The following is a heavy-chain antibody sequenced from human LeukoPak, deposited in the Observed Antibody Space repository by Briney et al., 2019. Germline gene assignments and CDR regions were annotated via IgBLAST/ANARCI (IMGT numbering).Heavy chain of an antibody. J-gene: IGHJ3*02. CDR3: AREKDYYDSSGSSAFDI. V-gene: IGHV3-30-3*01. Sequence: GGSLRLSCAASGFTFSSYAMHWVRQAPGKGLEWVAVISYDGSNKYYADSVKGRFTISRDNSKNTLYLQMNSLRAEDTAVYYCAREKDYYDSSGSSAFDIWGQGTMVTVSS. CDR2: ISYDGSNK. D-gene: IGHD3-22*01. CDR1: GFTFSSYA.